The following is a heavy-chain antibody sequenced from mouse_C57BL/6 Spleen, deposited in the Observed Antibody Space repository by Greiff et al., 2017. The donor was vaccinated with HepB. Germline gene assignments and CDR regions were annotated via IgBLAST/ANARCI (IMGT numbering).Heavy chain of an antibody. CDR1: GYTFTSYT. V-gene: IGHV1-4*01. Sequence: VQLQQSGAELARPGASVKMSCKASGYTFTSYTMHWVKQRPGQGLEWIGYINPSSGYTKYNQKFKDKATLTADKSSSTAYMQLSSLTSEDSAVYYCAREELGIYCNLYYARDYWGQGTSVTVSS. J-gene: IGHJ4*01. D-gene: IGHD2-1*01. CDR2: INPSSGYT. CDR3: AREELGIYCNLYYARDY.